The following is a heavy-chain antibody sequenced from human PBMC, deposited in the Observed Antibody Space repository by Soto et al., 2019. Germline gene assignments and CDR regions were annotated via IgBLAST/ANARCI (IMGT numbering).Heavy chain of an antibody. D-gene: IGHD2-2*01. Sequence: PSETLSLTCTVSGASISSSSYYWGWIRQPPGKGLEGIGSFYCCGSTYYNPSLKSRVTISVDTSKNQVSLGLSSVTAADTAVYYCARRDCTSTSCPSSFDLWGRGTLVTVSS. J-gene: IGHJ2*01. CDR2: FYCCGST. V-gene: IGHV4-39*01. CDR1: GASISSSSYY. CDR3: ARRDCTSTSCPSSFDL.